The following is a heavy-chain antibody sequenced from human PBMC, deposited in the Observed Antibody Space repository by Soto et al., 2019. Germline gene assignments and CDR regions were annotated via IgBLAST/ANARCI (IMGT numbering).Heavy chain of an antibody. D-gene: IGHD3-10*01. CDR1: GFIFSTTD. V-gene: IGHV3-23*01. Sequence: GGSLRLSCEASGFIFSTTDMSWVRQAPGKGLEWVSTIYGDGRTTYYADSVRGRFSVSRDNSKNMVYLQMDSLRVDDTAIYYCVKNSGWFNSWGQGSLVTVSS. CDR3: VKNSGWFNS. J-gene: IGHJ5*01. CDR2: IYGDGRTT.